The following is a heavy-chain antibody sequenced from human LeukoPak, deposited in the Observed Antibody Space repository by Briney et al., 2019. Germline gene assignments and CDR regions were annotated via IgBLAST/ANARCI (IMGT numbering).Heavy chain of an antibody. Sequence: GRSPRLSCAASGFTFSSYAMHWVRQAPGKGLEWVANIRQDGDTKYYVDSVKGRFTISRDNAMNSLYLQMNSLRAEDTAIYYCARSLPYGTTWYGRSDFWGQGTLVTVSS. CDR3: ARSLPYGTTWYGRSDF. CDR2: IRQDGDTK. CDR1: GFTFSSYA. V-gene: IGHV3-7*03. D-gene: IGHD6-13*01. J-gene: IGHJ4*02.